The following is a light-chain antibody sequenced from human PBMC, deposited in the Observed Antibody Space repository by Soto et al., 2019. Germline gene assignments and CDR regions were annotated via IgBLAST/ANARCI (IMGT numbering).Light chain of an antibody. V-gene: IGLV2-14*01. CDR2: DVN. Sequence: QSVLTQPASVSGSPGQSITFSCTGTSSDLGSYDYVSWRQQHPGKAPKLIIYDVNNRPSGVSSRFSGSKSGNTASLTISGLQTEDEADYYCCSFSTSGTHVFGTGTKVTVL. CDR3: CSFSTSGTHV. CDR1: SSDLGSYDY. J-gene: IGLJ1*01.